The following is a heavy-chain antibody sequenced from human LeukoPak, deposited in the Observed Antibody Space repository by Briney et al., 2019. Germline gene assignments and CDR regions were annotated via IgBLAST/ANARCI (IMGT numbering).Heavy chain of an antibody. CDR2: INHSGYT. CDR3: TRMTAGHDY. Sequence: SETPSLTCAVSGVSFNDYYWSWVRQTPGKGLEWIGEINHSGYTNDSPSLKSRVTLSIDTSRKQFSLNLRSVTVADTGIYYCTRMTAGHDYWGQGTLVTVSS. V-gene: IGHV4-34*01. CDR1: GVSFNDYY. J-gene: IGHJ4*02. D-gene: IGHD2-21*02.